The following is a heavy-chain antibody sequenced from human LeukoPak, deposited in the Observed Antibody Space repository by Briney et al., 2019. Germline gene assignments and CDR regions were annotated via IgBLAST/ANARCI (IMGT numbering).Heavy chain of an antibody. CDR1: GFTLRSYT. CDR3: ARDTYDSRGLSGDY. D-gene: IGHD3-22*01. Sequence: PGGSLRLSCAASGFTLRSYTMNWVRQAPGKGLEWVSSIGISSNKIYYADSVKGRFIISRDNAKNSVYLQMNSLRAEDTAVYYCARDTYDSRGLSGDYWGQGTLVTVSS. V-gene: IGHV3-21*01. J-gene: IGHJ4*02. CDR2: IGISSNKI.